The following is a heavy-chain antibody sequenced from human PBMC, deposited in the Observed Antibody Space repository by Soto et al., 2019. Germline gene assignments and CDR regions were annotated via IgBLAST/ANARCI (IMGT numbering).Heavy chain of an antibody. Sequence: QITLKESGPTLVKPTETLTLTCTFSGFSLSTVGVGVGWIRQPPGKALQWLALIYWNGDKYYSPSLTNRLTISKGTSKNQVVLTMTDMDPVDAGTFFCAHKGQLVGDWFDPWGQGTLVTVSS. CDR1: GFSLSTVGVG. J-gene: IGHJ5*02. CDR2: IYWNGDK. CDR3: AHKGQLVGDWFDP. D-gene: IGHD6-6*01. V-gene: IGHV2-5*01.